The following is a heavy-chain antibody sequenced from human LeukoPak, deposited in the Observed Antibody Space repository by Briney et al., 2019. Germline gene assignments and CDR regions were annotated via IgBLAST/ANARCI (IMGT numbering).Heavy chain of an antibody. J-gene: IGHJ4*02. CDR1: GDSISRYY. CDR3: ARLPPYSSSWYFDY. CDR2: IYYTGST. D-gene: IGHD6-13*01. Sequence: SETLSLTCTVSGDSISRYYWSWIRQPPGKGLEWIGYIYYTGSTNYNPSLKSRVTISVDTPKNQFSLKLSSVTAADTAVYYCARLPPYSSSWYFDYWGQGTLVTVSS. V-gene: IGHV4-59*08.